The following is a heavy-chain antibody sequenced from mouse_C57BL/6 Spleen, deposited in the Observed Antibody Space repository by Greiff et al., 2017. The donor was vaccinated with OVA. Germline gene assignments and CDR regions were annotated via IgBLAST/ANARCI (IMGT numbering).Heavy chain of an antibody. D-gene: IGHD1-1*01. CDR1: GFSFNTYA. CDR2: IRSKSNNYAT. Sequence: DVHLVESGGGLVQPKGSLKLSCAASGFSFNTYAMNWVRQAPGKGLEWVARIRSKSNNYATYYADSVKDRFTISRDDSESMLYLQMNNLKTEDTAMYYCVRHGIYYYGSRRSDAMDYGGQGTSVTVSS. J-gene: IGHJ4*01. CDR3: VRHGIYYYGSRRSDAMDY. V-gene: IGHV10-1*01.